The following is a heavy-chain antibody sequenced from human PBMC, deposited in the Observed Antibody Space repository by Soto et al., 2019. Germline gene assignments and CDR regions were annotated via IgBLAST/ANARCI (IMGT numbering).Heavy chain of an antibody. J-gene: IGHJ3*01. CDR3: ARDGYGGGSDGFDV. D-gene: IGHD6-13*01. CDR2: ISYDGNSE. V-gene: IGHV3-30*09. Sequence: QMHLVESGGGVVQPGRSLRLSCAASGFTFGAYTMHWVRQAPGKGLEWVAAISYDGNSERYTDSVKGRFAVSRDNPKSAMYLQMNSLRPDDTAVYYCARDGYGGGSDGFDVWGQGTKVTVSS. CDR1: GFTFGAYT.